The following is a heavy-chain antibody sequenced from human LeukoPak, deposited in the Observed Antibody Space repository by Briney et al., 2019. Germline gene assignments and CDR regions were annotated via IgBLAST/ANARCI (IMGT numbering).Heavy chain of an antibody. Sequence: GESLKISCKGSGYSFTSYWIGWVRQMPGKGLEWMGIIYPGDSDTRYSPSFQGQVTISADKSISTAYLQWSSLKASDTAMYYCARPRWIAAAGRGPYFDYWGQGTLVTVSS. CDR3: ARPRWIAAAGRGPYFDY. CDR2: IYPGDSDT. V-gene: IGHV5-51*01. J-gene: IGHJ4*02. D-gene: IGHD6-13*01. CDR1: GYSFTSYW.